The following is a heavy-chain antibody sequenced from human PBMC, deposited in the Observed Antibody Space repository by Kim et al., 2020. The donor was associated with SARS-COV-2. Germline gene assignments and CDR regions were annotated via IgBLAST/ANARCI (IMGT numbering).Heavy chain of an antibody. V-gene: IGHV3-30-3*01. CDR2: ISYDGGIK. D-gene: IGHD3-10*01. Sequence: GGSLRLSCAASGFTFSSYAMHWLRQAPGKGLEWVAVISYDGGIKYYADSVKGRFTISRDNSKNTLYLQMTSLRVDDTAVYYCAREGESALLWFEAPLDVWGQGTTVTVSS. CDR3: AREGESALLWFEAPLDV. CDR1: GFTFSSYA. J-gene: IGHJ6*02.